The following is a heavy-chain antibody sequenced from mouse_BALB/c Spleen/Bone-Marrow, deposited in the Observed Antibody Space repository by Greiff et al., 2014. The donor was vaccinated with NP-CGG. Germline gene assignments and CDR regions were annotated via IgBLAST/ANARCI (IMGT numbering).Heavy chain of an antibody. CDR3: ARLGRDY. CDR1: GYTFTDYN. V-gene: IGHV1S29*02. Sequence: VQLQQSVPELVKPGASVKISCKASGYTFTDYNMHWVKQSHGKSLEWIGYIYPYNGGTGYNQKFKSKATLTVDNSSSTAYMELRSLTSEDSAVYYCARLGRDYWGQGTTLTVSS. D-gene: IGHD4-1*01. J-gene: IGHJ2*01. CDR2: IYPYNGGT.